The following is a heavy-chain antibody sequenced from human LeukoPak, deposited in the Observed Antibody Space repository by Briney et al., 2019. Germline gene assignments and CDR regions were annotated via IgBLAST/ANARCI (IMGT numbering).Heavy chain of an antibody. CDR1: GYTFTGYY. D-gene: IGHD6-6*01. V-gene: IGHV1-2*06. Sequence: ASVKVSCKASGYTFTGYYMHWVRQAPGQGLEWMGRINPNSGGTNYAQKFQGRVTMTRDTSISTAYMELSRLRSDDTAVYYCATAEREYSSSSGVWGQGTLVTVSS. CDR3: ATAEREYSSSSGV. J-gene: IGHJ4*02. CDR2: INPNSGGT.